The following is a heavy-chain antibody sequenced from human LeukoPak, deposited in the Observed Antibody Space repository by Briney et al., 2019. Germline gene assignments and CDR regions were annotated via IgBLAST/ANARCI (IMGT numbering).Heavy chain of an antibody. J-gene: IGHJ4*02. D-gene: IGHD2-2*01. CDR2: IYFSGST. CDR1: GGSISSSSYY. V-gene: IGHV4-39*01. Sequence: SETLSLTCTVSGGSISSSSYYWGWIRHPPGKGLEWIGSIYFSGSTYYNPSLKSRVTISVDTSKNQFSLKLSSVTAADTAVYYCARVDCSSTSCYHFDYWGQGTLVTVSS. CDR3: ARVDCSSTSCYHFDY.